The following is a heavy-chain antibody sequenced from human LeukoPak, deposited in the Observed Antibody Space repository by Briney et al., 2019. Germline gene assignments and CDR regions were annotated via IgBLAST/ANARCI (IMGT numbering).Heavy chain of an antibody. V-gene: IGHV4-4*07. J-gene: IGHJ6*03. D-gene: IGHD1-14*01. CDR3: ARGRYESTRLSAYYYYYMDV. CDR2: IYTSGST. Sequence: SETLSLTCTVSGGSISSYYWSWIRQPAGKGLEWIGRIYTSGSTIYNPSLKSRATMSIDTSKNQFSLKLSSVTAADTAVYYCARGRYESTRLSAYYYYYMDVWGKGTTVTVSS. CDR1: GGSISSYY.